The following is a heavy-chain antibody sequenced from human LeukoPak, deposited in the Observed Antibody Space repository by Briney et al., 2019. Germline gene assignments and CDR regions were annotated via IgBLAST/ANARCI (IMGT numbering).Heavy chain of an antibody. D-gene: IGHD3-9*01. V-gene: IGHV1-18*01. Sequence: GASVKVSCKASGYTFTSYGISWVRQAPGQGLEWMGWISAYNGNTNYAQKLQGRVTMTTDTSTSTAYMELRSLRSDDTAVYYCARDRYYDILTGYFPGLFDYWGQGTLVTVSS. CDR3: ARDRYYDILTGYFPGLFDY. J-gene: IGHJ4*02. CDR2: ISAYNGNT. CDR1: GYTFTSYG.